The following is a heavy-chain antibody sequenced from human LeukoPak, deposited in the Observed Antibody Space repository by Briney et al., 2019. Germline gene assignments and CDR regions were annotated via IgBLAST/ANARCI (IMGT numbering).Heavy chain of an antibody. V-gene: IGHV3-30-3*01. J-gene: IGHJ4*02. CDR1: GFTFNIYA. Sequence: GGSLRLSCAASGFTFNIYAMHWVRQAPGKGLEWVAVISYDGSKTYYADSVEGRFTISRDNSKNTLYLQMNSLRAGDTALYYCARTMYITGSSDFDYWGQGTLVTVSS. CDR3: ARTMYITGSSDFDY. D-gene: IGHD1-26*01. CDR2: ISYDGSKT.